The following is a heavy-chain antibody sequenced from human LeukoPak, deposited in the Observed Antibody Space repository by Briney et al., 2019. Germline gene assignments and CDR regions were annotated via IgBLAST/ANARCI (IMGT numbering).Heavy chain of an antibody. CDR2: IKQDGSEK. CDR3: ARVGCTAGSCYGYLFFDH. Sequence: GESLRLSCAASGFTFSSYWMSWARQAPGKGLEWVAHIKQDGSEKYYVDSVKGHFTISRDNAKNSLYLQMHSLRADDAAVYYCARVGCTAGSCYGYLFFDHWGQGTRVTVTS. V-gene: IGHV3-7*01. D-gene: IGHD2-15*01. J-gene: IGHJ4*02. CDR1: GFTFSSYW.